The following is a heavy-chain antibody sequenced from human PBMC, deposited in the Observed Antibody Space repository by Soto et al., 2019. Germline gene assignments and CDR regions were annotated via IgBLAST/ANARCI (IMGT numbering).Heavy chain of an antibody. CDR1: AGSITTSY. D-gene: IGHD3-22*01. J-gene: IGHJ5*02. Sequence: KTSETLSLTCTVSAGSITTSYWSWIRQPLGKALEWIGYISYRGSTNYNPSLKGRLTISIDTSKSQISLKLTSMTTADTAVYYCASSGIVGREVNTWFDPWGQGTLVTVSS. CDR2: ISYRGST. CDR3: ASSGIVGREVNTWFDP. V-gene: IGHV4-59*01.